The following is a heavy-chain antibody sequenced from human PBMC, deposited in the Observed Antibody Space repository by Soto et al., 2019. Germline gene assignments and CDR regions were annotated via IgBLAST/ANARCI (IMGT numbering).Heavy chain of an antibody. CDR3: AVAVAGPTAIGS. Sequence: EVQLVESGGGLVQPGGSLRLSCAASGFTFSSYWMHWVRQAPGKGLVWVSRINSDGSSTSYADSVKGRFTISRDNAKNTLYLQMNSLTAEETAVSYCAVAVAGPTAIGSWGQGTLVTVSS. D-gene: IGHD6-19*01. J-gene: IGHJ5*01. CDR1: GFTFSSYW. CDR2: INSDGSST. V-gene: IGHV3-74*01.